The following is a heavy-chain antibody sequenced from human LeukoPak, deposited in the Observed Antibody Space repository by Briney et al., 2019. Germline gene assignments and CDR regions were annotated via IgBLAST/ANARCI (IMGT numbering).Heavy chain of an antibody. J-gene: IGHJ3*02. D-gene: IGHD3-22*01. CDR1: GGSFSGYY. Sequence: SETLSLTCAVYGGSFSGYYWSWIRQPPGKGLEWIGSIYYSGSTYYNPSLKSRVTISVDTSKNQFSLKLSSVTAADTAVYYCARQGRISMIVVLIEDAFDIWGQGTMVTVSS. V-gene: IGHV4-34*01. CDR3: ARQGRISMIVVLIEDAFDI. CDR2: IYYSGST.